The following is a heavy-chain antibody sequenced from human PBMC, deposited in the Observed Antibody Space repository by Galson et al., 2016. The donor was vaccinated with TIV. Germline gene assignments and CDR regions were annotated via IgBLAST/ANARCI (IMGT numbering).Heavy chain of an antibody. D-gene: IGHD3-22*01. J-gene: IGHJ6*02. CDR1: GLSININY. V-gene: IGHV3-66*02. CDR3: ARDRMIDVTYYYYYFGMDV. Sequence: SLRLSCAASGLSININYMTWVRQAPGKGLEWVSLISDGGKTYYADSVKGRFTISRDSSKHILYLQMNGLRTEDPAVYYCARDRMIDVTYYYYYFGMDVWGQGTAVTVSS. CDR2: ISDGGKT.